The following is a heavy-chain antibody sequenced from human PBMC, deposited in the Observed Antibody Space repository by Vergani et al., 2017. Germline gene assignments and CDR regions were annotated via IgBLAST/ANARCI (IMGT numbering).Heavy chain of an antibody. CDR1: GASMSSVGYY. D-gene: IGHD6-13*01. CDR2: ILGSGTA. CDR3: AXGSRAAGYSGPDS. V-gene: IGHV4-61*02. Sequence: VLLQEPGPGLVKPSETLSLKCSVSGASMSSVGYYWTWIRQSAGKRLEWIGDILGSGTANYNPSFQGRVSMSVATSKNQFSLTLSSVNATDTAVYYCAXGSRAAGYSGPDSLGQGTLVTVSS. J-gene: IGHJ4*02.